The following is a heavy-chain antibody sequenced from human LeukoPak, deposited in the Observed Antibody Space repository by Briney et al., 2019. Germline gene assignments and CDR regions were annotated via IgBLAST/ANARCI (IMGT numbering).Heavy chain of an antibody. D-gene: IGHD1-26*01. CDR2: ISGSGGST. CDR1: GFTFSSYA. Sequence: PGGSLRLSCAASGFTFSSYAMSWVRQAPGKGLEWVSAISGSGGSTYYADSVKGRFTISRDNSKNTLYLQMNSLRAEDTAVYYCAKTARGSGSHKGENWFDPWGQGTLVTVSS. V-gene: IGHV3-23*01. CDR3: AKTARGSGSHKGENWFDP. J-gene: IGHJ5*02.